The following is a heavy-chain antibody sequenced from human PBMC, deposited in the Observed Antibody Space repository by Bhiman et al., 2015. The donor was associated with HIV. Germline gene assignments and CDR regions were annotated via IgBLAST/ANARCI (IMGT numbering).Heavy chain of an antibody. CDR1: GFTFGDYA. J-gene: IGHJ4*02. CDR3: TFTPPLQNYDISGAFDY. CDR2: IRSKAYGGTT. D-gene: IGHD3-22*01. Sequence: EVHLVESGGGLVQPGRSLRLSCTASGFTFGDYAMSWFRQAPGKGLEWVSFIRSKAYGGTTDYAASVKGRFTISRDDSRSLVYLQMTRLKTEDTAVYYCTFTPPLQNYDISGAFDYWGPGNPGHRLL. V-gene: IGHV3-49*03.